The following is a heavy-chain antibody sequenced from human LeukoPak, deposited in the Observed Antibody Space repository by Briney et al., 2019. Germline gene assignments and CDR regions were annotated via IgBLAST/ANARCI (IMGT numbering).Heavy chain of an antibody. J-gene: IGHJ5*02. D-gene: IGHD3-10*01. CDR2: IYYSGST. Sequence: SETLSLTCTVSGGSISSYYWSWIRQPPGKGLEWIGYIYYSGSTNYNPSLKSRVTISVDTSKNQFSLKLSYVTAADTAVYYCASEEYGSGSYYRGWFDPWGQGTLVTVSS. CDR1: GGSISSYY. CDR3: ASEEYGSGSYYRGWFDP. V-gene: IGHV4-59*01.